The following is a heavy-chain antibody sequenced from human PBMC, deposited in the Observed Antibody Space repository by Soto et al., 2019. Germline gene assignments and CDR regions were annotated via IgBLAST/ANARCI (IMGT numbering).Heavy chain of an antibody. J-gene: IGHJ3*01. Sequence: GASVKVSCKASGYTFTAYWIGWVRQMPGKGLEWMGLVYPGDPDIRYSPSFEGQVAISADKSITTAYVQWSGLKASDTAMYYCATQMATSQDAFDLWGQGTMVTVSS. CDR1: GYTFTAYW. CDR3: ATQMATSQDAFDL. D-gene: IGHD5-12*01. CDR2: VYPGDPDI. V-gene: IGHV5-51*03.